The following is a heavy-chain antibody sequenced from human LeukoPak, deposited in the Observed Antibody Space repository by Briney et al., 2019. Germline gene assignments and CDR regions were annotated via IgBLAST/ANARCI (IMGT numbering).Heavy chain of an antibody. CDR1: GFTVSSNY. V-gene: IGHV3-66*01. Sequence: GGSLRLSCAASGFTVSSNYMSWVRQAPGKGLEWVSVIYSDGSTSYADSVKGRFTISRDDSKNTLYLQMNSLRAEDTAVYYCARDTPAAGTRYFDYWGQGTLVTVSS. CDR2: IYSDGST. J-gene: IGHJ4*02. CDR3: ARDTPAAGTRYFDY. D-gene: IGHD6-13*01.